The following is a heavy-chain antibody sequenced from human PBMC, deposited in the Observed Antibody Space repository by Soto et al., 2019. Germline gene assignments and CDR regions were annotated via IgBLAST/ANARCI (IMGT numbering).Heavy chain of an antibody. V-gene: IGHV3-23*01. Sequence: GGSLRLSCAASGFTFSSYAMSWVRQAPGKGLEWVSAISGSGGSTYYADSVKGRFTISRDNSKNTLYLQMNSLRAEDTAVYYCAKDFFRVGVPAAIGMDYWGQGTLVTVSS. J-gene: IGHJ4*02. CDR1: GFTFSSYA. D-gene: IGHD2-2*02. CDR3: AKDFFRVGVPAAIGMDY. CDR2: ISGSGGST.